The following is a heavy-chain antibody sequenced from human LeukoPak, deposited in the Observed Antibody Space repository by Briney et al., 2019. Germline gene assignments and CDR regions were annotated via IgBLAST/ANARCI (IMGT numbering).Heavy chain of an antibody. D-gene: IGHD3-10*01. J-gene: IGHJ6*02. CDR2: IYYSGST. V-gene: IGHV4-59*08. Sequence: SETLSLTCTVSGGSISSYYWSWIRQPPGKGLEWIGYIYYSGSTNYNPSLKSRVTISVDTSKNQFSLKLSSVTAADTAVYYCAGSPLWFGELFASYYYYYGMDVWGQGTTVTVSS. CDR1: GGSISSYY. CDR3: AGSPLWFGELFASYYYYYGMDV.